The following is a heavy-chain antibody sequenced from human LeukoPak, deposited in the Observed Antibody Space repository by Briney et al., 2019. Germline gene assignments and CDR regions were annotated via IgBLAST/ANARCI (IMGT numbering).Heavy chain of an antibody. Sequence: GGSLRLSCAASVFTFSTYNMNWVRQAPGKGLEWVSYISSSTIYYADSVKGRFTISRDNAKNSLYLQMNSLRAEDTALYYCAKGVLGDYYYYYMDVWGKGATVTISS. J-gene: IGHJ6*03. CDR3: AKGVLGDYYYYYMDV. CDR1: VFTFSTYN. CDR2: ISSSTI. V-gene: IGHV3-48*04.